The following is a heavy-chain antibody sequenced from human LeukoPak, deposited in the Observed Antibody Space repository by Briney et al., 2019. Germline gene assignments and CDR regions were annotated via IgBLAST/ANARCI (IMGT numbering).Heavy chain of an antibody. CDR2: IYYSGST. CDR3: AGPVDTAMVTHY. D-gene: IGHD5-18*01. V-gene: IGHV4-59*01. J-gene: IGHJ4*02. Sequence: KPSETLSLTCTVTGGSISSYYWSWIRQPPGKGLEWIGYIYYSGSTNYNPSLKSRVTISVDTSKSQFSLKLSSVTAADTAVYYCAGPVDTAMVTHYWGQGTLVTVSS. CDR1: GGSISSYY.